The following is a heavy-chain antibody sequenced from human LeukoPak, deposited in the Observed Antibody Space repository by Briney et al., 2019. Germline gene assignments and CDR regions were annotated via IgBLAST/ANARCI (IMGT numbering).Heavy chain of an antibody. J-gene: IGHJ4*02. V-gene: IGHV4-39*07. CDR3: ARASSFLGELSSLDY. CDR1: GGSISSLSHY. CDR2: IYYSGST. Sequence: PSETLSLTCTVSGGSISSLSHYWGWIRQPPGKGLEWIGSIYYSGSTYYNPSLKSRVTISVDTSKNQFSLKLSSVTAADTAVYYCARASSFLGELSSLDYWGQGTLVTVSS. D-gene: IGHD3-16*02.